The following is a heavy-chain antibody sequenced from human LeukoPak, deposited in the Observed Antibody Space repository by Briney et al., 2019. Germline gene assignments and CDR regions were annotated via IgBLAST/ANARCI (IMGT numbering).Heavy chain of an antibody. CDR3: ARVRPSSGPVDY. CDR1: GGSISSYY. D-gene: IGHD3-22*01. V-gene: IGHV4-59*01. Sequence: SETLSLTCTVSGGSISSYYWSWIRQPPGKGLEWIGYIYYSGSTNYNPSLKSRVTISVDTSKNQFSLKLSSVTAADTAVYYCARVRPSSGPVDYWGQGTLVTVSS. CDR2: IYYSGST. J-gene: IGHJ4*02.